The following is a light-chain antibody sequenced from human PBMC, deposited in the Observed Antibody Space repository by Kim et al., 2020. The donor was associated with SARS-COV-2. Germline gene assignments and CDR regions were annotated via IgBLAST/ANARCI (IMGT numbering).Light chain of an antibody. CDR1: SSDVGTYSY. CDR2: EVD. J-gene: IGLJ3*02. CDR3: SSYAGSNNWV. Sequence: QSALTQPPSASGSPGQSVTISCTGTSSDVGTYSYVSWYQQHPGKAPKVMIYEVDKRPSGVPDRFSGSKSGNTASLTVSGLQAEDDADYYCSSYAGSNNWVFGGGTKVTVL. V-gene: IGLV2-8*01.